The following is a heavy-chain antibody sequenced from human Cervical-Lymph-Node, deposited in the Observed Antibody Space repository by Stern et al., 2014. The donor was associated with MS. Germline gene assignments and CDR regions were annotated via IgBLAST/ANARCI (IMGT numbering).Heavy chain of an antibody. D-gene: IGHD6-13*01. CDR1: GGSISSSSYY. CDR3: ARQAGQQPDWFDP. J-gene: IGHJ5*02. V-gene: IGHV4-39*01. Sequence: VQLVESGPGLVKPSETLSLTCTVSGGSISSSSYYWGWIRQPPGKGLEXIGSIYYSGSTYYNPSLKSRVTIYVDTPKNQFSLKLSSVTAADTAVYYCARQAGQQPDWFDPWGQGTLVTVSS. CDR2: IYYSGST.